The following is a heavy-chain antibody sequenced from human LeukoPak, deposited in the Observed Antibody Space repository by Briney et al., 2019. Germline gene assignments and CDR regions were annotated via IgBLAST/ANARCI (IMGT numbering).Heavy chain of an antibody. CDR1: GFTFSSYA. D-gene: IGHD5-12*01. CDR3: AKGPYGGYEGYFDY. CDR2: ISGSGGST. J-gene: IGHJ4*02. Sequence: GGSLRLTCAASGFTFSSYAMSWVRQAPGKGLEWVSAISGSGGSTYYADSVKGRFTISRDNSKNTLYLQMNSLRAEDTAVYYCAKGPYGGYEGYFDYWGQGTLVTVSS. V-gene: IGHV3-23*01.